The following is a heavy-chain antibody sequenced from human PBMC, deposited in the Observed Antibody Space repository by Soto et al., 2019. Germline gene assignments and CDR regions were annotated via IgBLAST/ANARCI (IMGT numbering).Heavy chain of an antibody. Sequence: HPGGSLRLSCAASGFTFSRYAMSWVRQAPGQGLEWVAVITGSGDTTYYADSVKGRFTISRDSSKNTVYLQMNSLRAEDTAVYYCAKTLIYSDGWFDCWGQGTLVTVSS. V-gene: IGHV3-23*01. CDR3: AKTLIYSDGWFDC. D-gene: IGHD6-19*01. CDR1: GFTFSRYA. CDR2: ITGSGDTT. J-gene: IGHJ4*02.